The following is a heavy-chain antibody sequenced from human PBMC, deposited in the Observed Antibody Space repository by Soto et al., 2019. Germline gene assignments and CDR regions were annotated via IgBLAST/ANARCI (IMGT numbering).Heavy chain of an antibody. CDR2: ISAAGDP. V-gene: IGHV3-13*05. CDR1: GFTFRNYD. J-gene: IGHJ6*02. Sequence: EVQLVESGGGLVQPGGSLRLSCAASGFTFRNYDMHWVRQGTGKGLEWVSGISAAGDPDYADSVEGRFTISRENAQNSFFLQMNSLRVGDTDVYYCARTDRDFYGLDVWGPGTTVIVSS. CDR3: ARTDRDFYGLDV.